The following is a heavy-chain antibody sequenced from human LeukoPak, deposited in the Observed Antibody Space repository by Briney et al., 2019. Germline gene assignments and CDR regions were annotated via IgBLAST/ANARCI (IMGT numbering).Heavy chain of an antibody. D-gene: IGHD1-26*01. V-gene: IGHV1-69*04. CDR1: GGTFSSYA. J-gene: IGHJ4*02. CDR3: ARSGSSTRGYYFDY. Sequence: SVKVSCKAPGGTFSSYAISWVRQAPGQGLEWMGRIIPIFGIANYAQKFQGRVTITADKSTSTAYMELSSLRSEDTAVYYCARSGSSTRGYYFDYWGQGTLVTVSS. CDR2: IIPIFGIA.